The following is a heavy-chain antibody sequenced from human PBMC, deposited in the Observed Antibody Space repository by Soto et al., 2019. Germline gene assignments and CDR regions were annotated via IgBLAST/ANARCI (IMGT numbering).Heavy chain of an antibody. J-gene: IGHJ4*02. CDR1: GGSISSGGYS. CDR3: ARGGHGCGADCYSHFDY. Sequence: QLQLQESGSGLVKPSQTLSLTCAVSGGSISSGGYSWSWIRQPPGKGLEWIGYIYHSGSTYYNPSLKSRVTISVDRSKNQFSLKLSSVTAADTAVYYCARGGHGCGADCYSHFDYWGQGTLVTVSS. V-gene: IGHV4-30-2*01. D-gene: IGHD2-21*02. CDR2: IYHSGST.